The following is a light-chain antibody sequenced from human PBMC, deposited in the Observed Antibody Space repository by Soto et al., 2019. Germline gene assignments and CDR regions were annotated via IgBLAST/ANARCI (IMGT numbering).Light chain of an antibody. CDR3: QQYYNTPYS. Sequence: VLTQSPDSLAVSLGERATINCKSSQSVLDCSSNKDSIGWYQQKPGQPPQLVIYWASTRESGIPDRFSGSGSGTDFTLTISSLQAEDLAVYYCQQYYNTPYSFGQGTKLEI. CDR1: QSVLDCSSNKDS. J-gene: IGKJ2*01. V-gene: IGKV4-1*01. CDR2: WAS.